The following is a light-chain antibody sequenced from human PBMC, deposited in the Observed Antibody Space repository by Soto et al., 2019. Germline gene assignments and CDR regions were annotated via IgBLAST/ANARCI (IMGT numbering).Light chain of an antibody. Sequence: EIVLTQSPGTLSLSPGEGATLSCRASQSVSNNYLAWYQQKPGQAPRLLIYGASSRATGIPDRFSASGSGTDFTLTISRLEPEDFAVYYCQQYSSSPLTFGGGTKVEIK. CDR3: QQYSSSPLT. J-gene: IGKJ4*01. CDR2: GAS. V-gene: IGKV3-20*01. CDR1: QSVSNNY.